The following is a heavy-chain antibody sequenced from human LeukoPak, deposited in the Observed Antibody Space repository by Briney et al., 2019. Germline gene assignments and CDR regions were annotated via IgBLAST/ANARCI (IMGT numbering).Heavy chain of an antibody. CDR2: IYTSGST. J-gene: IGHJ4*02. CDR3: ARGVGDISAWYSVY. Sequence: PSETLSLTCTVSGGSISGYYWTWIRQPAGRGLEWIGRIYTSGSTNYNPSFRSRVTISVDTSKNQFSLKLSSVTAADTAVYYCARGVGDISAWYSVYWGQGTRVTVSS. CDR1: GGSISGYY. V-gene: IGHV4-4*07. D-gene: IGHD6-19*01.